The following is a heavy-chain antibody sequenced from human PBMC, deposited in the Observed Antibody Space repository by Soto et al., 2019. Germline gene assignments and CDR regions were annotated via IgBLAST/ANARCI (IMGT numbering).Heavy chain of an antibody. V-gene: IGHV4-31*03. CDR2: IYYSGST. CDR3: ASRVVTDAFDI. CDR1: GGSISSGGYY. Sequence: SETLSLTCTVSGGSISSGGYYWSWIRQHPGKGLEWIGYIYYSGSTYYNPSLESRVTISVDTSKNQFSLKLSSVTAADTAVYYCASRVVTDAFDIWGQGTMVTVSS. J-gene: IGHJ3*02. D-gene: IGHD2-21*02.